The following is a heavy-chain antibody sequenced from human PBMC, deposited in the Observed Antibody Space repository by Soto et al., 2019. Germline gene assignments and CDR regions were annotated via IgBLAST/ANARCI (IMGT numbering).Heavy chain of an antibody. J-gene: IGHJ6*02. V-gene: IGHV1-18*01. CDR1: GYTFTSYG. Sequence: ASVKVSCKASGYTFTSYGISWVRQAPGQGLEWMGWISAYNGNTNYAQKLQGRVTMTTDTSTSTAYMELRSLRSDDTAVYYCARDLRFLEWLPAHPNTSYYYYYGMDVWGQGTTVTVSS. D-gene: IGHD3-3*01. CDR2: ISAYNGNT. CDR3: ARDLRFLEWLPAHPNTSYYYYYGMDV.